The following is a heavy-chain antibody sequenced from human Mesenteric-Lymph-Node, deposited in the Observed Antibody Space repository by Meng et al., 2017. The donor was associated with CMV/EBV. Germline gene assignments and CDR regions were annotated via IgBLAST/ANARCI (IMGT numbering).Heavy chain of an antibody. CDR1: GGSIISSGYY. V-gene: IGHV4-39*01. CDR3: TRVDCSSTSCYYYYGMDV. CDR2: IYYTGST. D-gene: IGHD2-2*01. J-gene: IGHJ6*02. Sequence: SETLSLTCSVSGGSIISSGYYWGWIRQPPGKGLEWIGSIYYTGSTYYNASLESRVTISVDTSKNQLSLRLSSVTAADTAVYYCTRVDCSSTSCYYYYGMDVWGQGTTVTVSS.